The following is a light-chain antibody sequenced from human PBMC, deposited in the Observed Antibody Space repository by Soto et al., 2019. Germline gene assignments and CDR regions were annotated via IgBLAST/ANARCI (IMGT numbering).Light chain of an antibody. CDR1: QDISNY. V-gene: IGKV1-33*01. CDR2: DAS. J-gene: IGKJ1*01. CDR3: LQHNSYART. Sequence: DIQMTQSPSSLSASVGDRVTTTCQASQDISNYLNWYQQKPGKAPKLLIYDASNLETGVPSRFSGSGSGTDFSFTISSLQPEDIATYYCLQHNSYARTFGQGTKVDI.